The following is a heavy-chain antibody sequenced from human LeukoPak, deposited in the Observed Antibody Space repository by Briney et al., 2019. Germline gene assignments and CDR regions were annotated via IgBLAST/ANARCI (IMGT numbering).Heavy chain of an antibody. Sequence: RGSLRLSSAAPGFTFSSSSMNWVRQAPGEGRGRVSSISSSSSCIYYADAVKGRFTISRDNAKNSLYLQMNSLRAEDTAVYYCARDIPYGDYVCYWGQGTLVTVSS. V-gene: IGHV3-21*01. CDR3: ARDIPYGDYVCY. J-gene: IGHJ4*02. CDR2: ISSSSSCI. CDR1: GFTFSSSS. D-gene: IGHD4-17*01.